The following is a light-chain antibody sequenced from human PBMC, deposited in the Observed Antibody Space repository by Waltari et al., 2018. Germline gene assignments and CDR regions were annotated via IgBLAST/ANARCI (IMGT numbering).Light chain of an antibody. Sequence: DIVMTQSPLSLPVPPGAPASISCRSSQSLRRSNGYNFLDWYLQKPGQSPQLLIYLGSNRASGVPDRFSGSGSGTDFTLKISRVEAEDAGIYYCMQALQTPWTFGQGTKVEIK. V-gene: IGKV2-28*01. J-gene: IGKJ1*01. CDR3: MQALQTPWT. CDR2: LGS. CDR1: QSLRRSNGYNF.